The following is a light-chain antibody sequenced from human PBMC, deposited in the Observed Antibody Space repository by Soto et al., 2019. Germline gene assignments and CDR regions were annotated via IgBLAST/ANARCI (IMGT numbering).Light chain of an antibody. CDR1: QSVSSSY. V-gene: IGKV3-20*01. J-gene: IGKJ1*01. CDR2: GAS. Sequence: IVLTQSPGTLSLSPGERAPISCLASQSVSSSYLAWYQQKPGQAPRLLIYGASSRATGIPDRFTGSGSGTDFTLTISRLEPEDFAVFYCHQYGSSPQTFGQGTKVDIK. CDR3: HQYGSSPQT.